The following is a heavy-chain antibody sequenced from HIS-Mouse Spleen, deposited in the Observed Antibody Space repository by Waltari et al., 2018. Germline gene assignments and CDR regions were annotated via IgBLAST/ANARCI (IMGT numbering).Heavy chain of an antibody. CDR2: TYYRSKWYN. V-gene: IGHV6-1*01. Sequence: QVQLQQSGPGLVKPSQTLSLTCAISGDSVSSNSAAWNWIRQSPSRGLEWLGRTYYRSKWYNDYAVSVKSRITINPDTSKNQFSLQLNSVTPEDTAVYYCARGPDTIFGVVIIRGAFDIWGQGTMVTVSS. CDR1: GDSVSSNSAA. J-gene: IGHJ3*02. D-gene: IGHD3-3*01. CDR3: ARGPDTIFGVVIIRGAFDI.